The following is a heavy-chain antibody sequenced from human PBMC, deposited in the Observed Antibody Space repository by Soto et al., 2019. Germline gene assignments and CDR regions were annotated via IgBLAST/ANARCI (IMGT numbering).Heavy chain of an antibody. V-gene: IGHV4-4*07. Sequence: HVQLQESGPGLVKPSETLSLTCTVSGGPIRNYYWSWIRQPAGKGLEWLGRIYSSGSTTYNPSLNSRITMSLDTSKILVCLKLSSVTAADTAVYFCVRESSSSIRDFFDYWGQGALITVS. CDR3: VRESSSSIRDFFDY. J-gene: IGHJ4*02. CDR2: IYSSGST. CDR1: GGPIRNYY.